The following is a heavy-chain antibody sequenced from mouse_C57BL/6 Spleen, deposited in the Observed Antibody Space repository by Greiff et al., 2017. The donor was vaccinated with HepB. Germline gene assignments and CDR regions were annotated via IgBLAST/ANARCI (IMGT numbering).Heavy chain of an antibody. CDR3: TYSYEGFAC. D-gene: IGHD2-12*01. V-gene: IGHV14-4*01. CDR1: GFNIKDDY. Sequence: EVQRQQSGAELVRPGASVKLSCTASGFNIKDDYMHWVKQRSEQGLEWIGWIEPENGDTEYASKFQGKATITADNSSNTAYLQLSSLTSEDTVVYYCTYSYEGFACWGRGALVTVSA. J-gene: IGHJ3*01. CDR2: IEPENGDT.